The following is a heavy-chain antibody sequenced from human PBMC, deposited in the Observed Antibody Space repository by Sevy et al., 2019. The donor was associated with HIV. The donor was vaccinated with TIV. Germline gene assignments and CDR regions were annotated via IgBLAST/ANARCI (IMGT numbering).Heavy chain of an antibody. D-gene: IGHD1-26*01. CDR3: ARLGKWGGLAFDI. CDR2: IYYSGST. CDR1: GGSISSYY. V-gene: IGHV4-59*01. Sequence: SETLSLTCIVSGGSISSYYWSWIRQPPGKGLEWIGYIYYSGSTNYNPSLKSRVTISVDTSKNQFSLKLSSVTAVDTAVYYCARLGKWGGLAFDIWGQGTMVTVSS. J-gene: IGHJ3*02.